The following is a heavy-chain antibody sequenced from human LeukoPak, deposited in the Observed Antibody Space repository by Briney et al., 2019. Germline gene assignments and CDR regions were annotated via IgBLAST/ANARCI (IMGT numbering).Heavy chain of an antibody. J-gene: IGHJ4*02. D-gene: IGHD2-15*01. CDR2: INHSGST. Sequence: GSLRLSCTVSGFKFSDYHMGWIRHAPGKGLEWIGEINHSGSTNYNPSLKSRVTISVDTSKNQFSLKLSSVTAADTAVYYCARAPGLGYCSGGSCFTKGVDYWGQGTLVTVSS. V-gene: IGHV4-34*01. CDR3: ARAPGLGYCSGGSCFTKGVDY. CDR1: GFKFSDYH.